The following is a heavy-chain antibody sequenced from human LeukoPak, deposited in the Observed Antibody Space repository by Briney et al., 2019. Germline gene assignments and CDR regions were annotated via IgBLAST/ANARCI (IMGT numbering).Heavy chain of an antibody. J-gene: IGHJ4*02. CDR1: GYTFTSYG. V-gene: IGHV1-18*01. CDR2: ISAYNGST. D-gene: IGHD5-18*01. CDR3: AVTKWIQLWF. Sequence: ASVKVSCKASGYTFTSYGISWVRQAPGQGLEWMGWISAYNGSTNYAQKLQGRVTMTTDTSTSTAYMELRSLRSEDTAVYYCAVTKWIQLWFWGQGTLVTVSS.